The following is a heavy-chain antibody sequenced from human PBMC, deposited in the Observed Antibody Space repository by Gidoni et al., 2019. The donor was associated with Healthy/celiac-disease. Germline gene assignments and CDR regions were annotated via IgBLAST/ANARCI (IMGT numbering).Heavy chain of an antibody. CDR1: GVTVSRNY. Sequence: EVQLVESGGVWVQPGGSLRLSCAASGVTVSRNYMRWVRQAPGKGLEWVSVIYGGGSTYYADSVKGRFTISRDNSKNTLYLQMNSLRAEDTAVYYCARASQHVLGIWGQGTMVTVSS. D-gene: IGHD2-15*01. CDR2: IYGGGST. J-gene: IGHJ3*02. V-gene: IGHV3-66*01. CDR3: ARASQHVLGI.